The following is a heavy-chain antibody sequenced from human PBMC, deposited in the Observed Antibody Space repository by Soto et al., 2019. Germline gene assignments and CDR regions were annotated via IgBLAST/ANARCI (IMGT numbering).Heavy chain of an antibody. CDR1: GFSLSTSGMR. Sequence: SGPTLVNPTQTLTLTCTFSGFSLSTSGMRVSWIRQPPGKALEWLARIDWDDDKFYSTSLRTRLTISKDTSKNQVVLTMTNMDPVDTATYYCARTLAAAGPFVAFDIWGQGTMVTVSS. V-gene: IGHV2-70*04. CDR3: ARTLAAAGPFVAFDI. J-gene: IGHJ3*02. CDR2: IDWDDDK. D-gene: IGHD6-13*01.